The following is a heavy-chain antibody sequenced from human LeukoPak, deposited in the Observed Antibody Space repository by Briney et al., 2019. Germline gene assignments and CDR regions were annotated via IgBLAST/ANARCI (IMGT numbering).Heavy chain of an antibody. J-gene: IGHJ4*02. D-gene: IGHD3-22*01. Sequence: SETLSLTCAVYGGSFSGYYWSWIRQPPGKGLEWIGYIYYSGSTNYNPSLKSRVTISVDTSKNQFSLKLSSVTAADTAVYYCAREHSSGYFDWGQGTLVTVSS. CDR2: IYYSGST. CDR1: GGSFSGYY. V-gene: IGHV4-59*01. CDR3: AREHSSGYFD.